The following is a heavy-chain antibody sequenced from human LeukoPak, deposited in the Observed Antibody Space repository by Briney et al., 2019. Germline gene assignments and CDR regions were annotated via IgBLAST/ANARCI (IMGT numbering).Heavy chain of an antibody. V-gene: IGHV4-31*03. CDR2: IYYSGST. Sequence: TLSLTCTVSGGSISGYYWSWIRQHPGKGLEWIGYIYYSGSTYYNPSLKSRVTISVDTSKNQFSLKLSSVTAADTAVYYCARDFEYSSSEMAFDIWGQGTMVTVSS. CDR1: GGSISGYY. D-gene: IGHD6-6*01. CDR3: ARDFEYSSSEMAFDI. J-gene: IGHJ3*02.